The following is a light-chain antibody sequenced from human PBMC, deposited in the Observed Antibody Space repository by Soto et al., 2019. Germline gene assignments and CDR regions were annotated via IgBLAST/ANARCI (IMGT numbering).Light chain of an antibody. J-gene: IGLJ1*01. V-gene: IGLV2-14*03. CDR2: DVN. Sequence: QSARTQPASVSGSPGQSITISCNGTSSDVGGYNFVSWYQQHPGKVPKLMIFDVNRRPSGVSDRFSGSKSGNTASLTISGLQAEDEGDYYCCSYTSSSTHVFGSGTKVTVL. CDR1: SSDVGGYNF. CDR3: CSYTSSSTHV.